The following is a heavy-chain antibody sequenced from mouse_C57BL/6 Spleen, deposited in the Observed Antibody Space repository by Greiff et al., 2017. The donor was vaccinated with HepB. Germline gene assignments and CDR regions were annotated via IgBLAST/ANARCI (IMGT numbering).Heavy chain of an antibody. Sequence: EVQLQQSGPELVKPGASVKISCKASGYSFTGYYMNWVKQSPEKSLEWIGEINPSTGGTTYNQKFKAKATLTVDKSSSTAYMQLKSLTSEDSAVYYCARRRGDYAMDYWGQGTSVTVSS. CDR3: ARRRGDYAMDY. CDR2: INPSTGGT. CDR1: GYSFTGYY. V-gene: IGHV1-42*01. J-gene: IGHJ4*01.